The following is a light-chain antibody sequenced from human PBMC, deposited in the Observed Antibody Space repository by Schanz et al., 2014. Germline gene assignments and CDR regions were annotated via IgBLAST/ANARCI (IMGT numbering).Light chain of an antibody. Sequence: EIVLTQSPGTLSLSPGERATLSCRASQSVSSNYLAWYQQRPGQAPRLLIYGASTRASDFPDRFSGSGSGTDFTLTISRLEPEDFAVYYCQQYGSSSTFGQGTKLEIK. CDR3: QQYGSSST. CDR2: GAS. V-gene: IGKV3-20*01. CDR1: QSVSSNY. J-gene: IGKJ2*01.